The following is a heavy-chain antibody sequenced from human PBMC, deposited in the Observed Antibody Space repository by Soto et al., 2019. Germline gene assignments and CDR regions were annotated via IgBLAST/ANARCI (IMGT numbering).Heavy chain of an antibody. CDR2: IDPSDSYT. V-gene: IGHV5-10-1*01. J-gene: IGHJ6*02. Sequence: RGESLKISCKGSGYSFTSYLISWVRQMAGKGLEWMGRIDPSDSYTNYSPSFQGHVTISADKPISTAYLQWSSLKASDTAMYYCARHAPGSWYVGGPYYYYYGMDVWGQGTTVKVSS. CDR1: GYSFTSYL. CDR3: ARHAPGSWYVGGPYYYYYGMDV. D-gene: IGHD6-13*01.